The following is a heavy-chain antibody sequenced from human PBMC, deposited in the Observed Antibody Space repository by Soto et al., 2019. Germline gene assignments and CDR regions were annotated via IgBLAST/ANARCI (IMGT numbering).Heavy chain of an antibody. J-gene: IGHJ4*02. V-gene: IGHV3-33*01. CDR2: IWYDGSNK. Sequence: QVQLVESGGGVVQPGRSLRLSCAASGFTFSSYGMHWVRQAPGKGLEWVAVIWYDGSNKYYADSVKGRFTISRDNSKNTLYLQMNSLRAEDTAVYYCARGPVTSGFDYWGQGTLVTVSS. D-gene: IGHD4-17*01. CDR1: GFTFSSYG. CDR3: ARGPVTSGFDY.